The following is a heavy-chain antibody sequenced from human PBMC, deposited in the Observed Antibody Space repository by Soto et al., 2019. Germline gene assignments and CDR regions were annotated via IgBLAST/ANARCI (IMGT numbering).Heavy chain of an antibody. Sequence: EAELLESGGGLIRAGGSLKLSCASSGFPFGSYAMSWVRQAPGKGLEWVSTVTYDGGITYYASSVKGRFTISRDNSKNTLYLHMNGLRAEDTAVYYCANLWYHLRGDYWGQGTLVTVSS. CDR1: GFPFGSYA. D-gene: IGHD2-21*01. CDR3: ANLWYHLRGDY. CDR2: VTYDGGIT. V-gene: IGHV3-23*01. J-gene: IGHJ4*02.